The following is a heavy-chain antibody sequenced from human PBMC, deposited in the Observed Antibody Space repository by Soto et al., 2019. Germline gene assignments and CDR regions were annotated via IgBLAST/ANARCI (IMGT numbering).Heavy chain of an antibody. D-gene: IGHD2-21*01. V-gene: IGHV3-21*01. CDR1: GFNFRIYT. CDR2: ISQTGDYI. CDR3: ARGGGGGLFEH. J-gene: IGHJ4*02. Sequence: SLRLSCTASGFNFRIYTMNWVRQAPGKGPEWVASISQTGDYIVYADSVKGRFTISRDNAKNSLYLQMNSLGAEDTAMYYCARGGGGGLFEHWGQGVLVTVSS.